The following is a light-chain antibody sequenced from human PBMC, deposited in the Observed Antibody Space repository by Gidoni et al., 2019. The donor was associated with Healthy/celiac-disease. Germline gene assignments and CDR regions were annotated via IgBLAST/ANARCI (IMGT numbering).Light chain of an antibody. V-gene: IGKV1-5*03. CDR3: KQYSNYSWT. CDR1: QSISSW. CDR2: KAS. Sequence: DIQMTQSPPTLSAFVGDRVTITCRASQSISSWLAWYQQKPGKAPKLLISKASTLESGVPSRFSGSGAGTEFALTISSLQPDDFATYYCKQYSNYSWTFGQGTKVEIK. J-gene: IGKJ1*01.